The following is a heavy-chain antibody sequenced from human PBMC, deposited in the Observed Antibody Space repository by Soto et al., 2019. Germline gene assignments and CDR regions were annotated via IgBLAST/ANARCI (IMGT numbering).Heavy chain of an antibody. CDR1: GGSIISGGYY. V-gene: IGHV4-31*03. CDR2: IYYSGST. D-gene: IGHD1-7*01. CDR3: ARRVNNWNYVGVPFDP. Sequence: PSETLSLTCTVSGGSIISGGYYWSWIRQHPGKGLEWIGYIYYSGSTYYNPSLKSRVTISVDTSKNQFSLKLSSVTAADTAVYYCARRVNNWNYVGVPFDPWGQGTLVTVSS. J-gene: IGHJ5*02.